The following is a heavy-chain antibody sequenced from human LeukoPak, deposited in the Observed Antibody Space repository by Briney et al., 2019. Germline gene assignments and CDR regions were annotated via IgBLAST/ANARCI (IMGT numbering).Heavy chain of an antibody. Sequence: GGSLRLSCTASGFSFSSYEMNWVRQAPGKGLEWVSYISSSGRTIYYADSVRGRFTISRDNAKNSLYLQMNSLRAEDTAVYYCVRREGFFYYFDYWGQGTLVTVSS. CDR3: VRREGFFYYFDY. CDR1: GFSFSSYE. V-gene: IGHV3-48*03. J-gene: IGHJ4*02. CDR2: ISSSGRTI. D-gene: IGHD1-26*01.